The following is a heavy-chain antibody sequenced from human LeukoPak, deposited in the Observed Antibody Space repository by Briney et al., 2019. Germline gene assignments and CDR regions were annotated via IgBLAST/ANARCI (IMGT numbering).Heavy chain of an antibody. Sequence: SETLSLTCTVSGGSISSYYWSWIRQPPGKGLEWIGYTYYSGSTNYNPSLKSRVTISVDTSKNQFSLKLSSVTAADTAVYYCARSISGWYTGWGQGTLVTVSS. CDR2: TYYSGST. CDR1: GGSISSYY. V-gene: IGHV4-59*01. CDR3: ARSISGWYTG. D-gene: IGHD6-19*01. J-gene: IGHJ4*02.